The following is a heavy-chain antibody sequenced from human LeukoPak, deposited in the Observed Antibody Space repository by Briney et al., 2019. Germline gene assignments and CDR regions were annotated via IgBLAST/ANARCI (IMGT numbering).Heavy chain of an antibody. CDR3: ARSFRYCSSTSCSYYYGMDV. CDR1: GGSISSGGYY. J-gene: IGHJ6*02. CDR2: IDYSGST. Sequence: SETLSLTCTVSGGSISSGGYYWSWIRQLPGKGLEWIGYIDYSGSTSYNPSLKSRVTISVDTSKNQFSLKLSSVTAADTAVYFCARSFRYCSSTSCSYYYGMDVWGQGTTVTVSS. D-gene: IGHD2-2*01. V-gene: IGHV4-30-4*08.